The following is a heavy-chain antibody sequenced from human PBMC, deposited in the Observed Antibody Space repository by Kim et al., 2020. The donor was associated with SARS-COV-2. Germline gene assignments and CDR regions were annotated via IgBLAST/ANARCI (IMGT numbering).Heavy chain of an antibody. J-gene: IGHJ6*02. CDR3: ARDFGLNGMDV. CDR2: T. D-gene: IGHD2-8*01. Sequence: TNYNPHRKARVTMSVDTSENQFSLKLASVAAAATAVYYCARDFGLNGMDVWGQGTTVTVSS. V-gene: IGHV4-4*07.